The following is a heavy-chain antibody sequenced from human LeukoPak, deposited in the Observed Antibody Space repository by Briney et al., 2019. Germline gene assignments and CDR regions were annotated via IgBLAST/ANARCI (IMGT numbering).Heavy chain of an antibody. CDR2: ISAYNGNT. V-gene: IGHV1-18*01. D-gene: IGHD3-22*01. CDR1: GYTFTSYG. Sequence: ASVKVSCKASGYTFTSYGISWVRQAPGQGLEWMGWISAYNGNTNYAQKFQGRVTMTTDTSTSTAYLELRSLRSDDTAVYYCARDSEYYYDSSGYPPVDYWGQGILVTVSS. J-gene: IGHJ4*02. CDR3: ARDSEYYYDSSGYPPVDY.